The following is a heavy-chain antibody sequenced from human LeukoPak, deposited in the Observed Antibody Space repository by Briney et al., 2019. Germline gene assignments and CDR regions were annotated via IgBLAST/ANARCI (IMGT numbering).Heavy chain of an antibody. CDR1: GFTFSSYW. CDR2: IKQDGSEK. D-gene: IGHD1-7*01. Sequence: PGGSLRLSCAASGFTFSSYWMSWVRQAPGKGLEGVANIKQDGSEKYYVDSVKGRFTISRDNAKNSLYLQMNSLRAEDTAVYYCARPRGLEVPDHMDVWGKGTTVTVSS. J-gene: IGHJ6*03. CDR3: ARPRGLEVPDHMDV. V-gene: IGHV3-7*01.